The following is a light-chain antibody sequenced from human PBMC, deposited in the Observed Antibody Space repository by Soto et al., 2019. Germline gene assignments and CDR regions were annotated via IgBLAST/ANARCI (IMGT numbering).Light chain of an antibody. CDR2: GAS. CDR1: ESVSSN. CDR3: QQYYNWPLT. V-gene: IGKV3-15*01. Sequence: ETVMTQSPATLSVSPGERATLSCRASESVSSNLAWYQQKPGQAPRLLIYGASTRATAIPARFSGSGSGTEFTLIINSLQSEDFAVYYCQQYYNWPLTFGQGTKVEIK. J-gene: IGKJ1*01.